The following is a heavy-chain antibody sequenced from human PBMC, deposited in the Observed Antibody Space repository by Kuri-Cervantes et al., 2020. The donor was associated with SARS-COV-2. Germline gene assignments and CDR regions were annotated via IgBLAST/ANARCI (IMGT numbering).Heavy chain of an antibody. D-gene: IGHD3-10*01. J-gene: IGHJ4*02. CDR1: GFAFSKDN. Sequence: GESLKISCAASGFAFSKDNMNWVRQAPGKGLEWVSHISTSSSTRYYADSVKGRFTISRDNAKNSLYLQMNSLRAENTAVYYCARSMVRGVARFDYWGQGTLVTVSS. V-gene: IGHV3-48*01. CDR2: ISTSSSTR. CDR3: ARSMVRGVARFDY.